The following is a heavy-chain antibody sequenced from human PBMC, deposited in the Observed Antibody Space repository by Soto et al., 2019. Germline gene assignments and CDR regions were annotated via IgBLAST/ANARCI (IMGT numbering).Heavy chain of an antibody. J-gene: IGHJ3*02. CDR3: TRDGYSSSSDAFDI. CDR2: IKSKTDGGTT. Sequence: GGSLRLSCAASGFTFSNAWMSWVRQAPGKGLEWVGRIKSKTDGGTTDYAAPVKGRFTISRDDSKNTLYLQMNSLKTEDTAVYYCTRDGYSSSSDAFDIWGQGTMVTVSS. D-gene: IGHD6-6*01. V-gene: IGHV3-15*01. CDR1: GFTFSNAW.